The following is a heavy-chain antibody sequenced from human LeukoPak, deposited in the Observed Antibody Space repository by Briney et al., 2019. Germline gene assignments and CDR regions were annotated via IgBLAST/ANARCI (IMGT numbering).Heavy chain of an antibody. CDR1: GFTFSDYY. CDR3: ARETYYYDTTYYYIKYFDY. Sequence: GGSLRLSCAASGFTFSDYYMSWIRQAPGKGLEWVAYISSSGTTIYYADSVKGRFTISRDNAKNSLYLQMNSLRAEDTAVYYCARETYYYDTTYYYIKYFDYWGQGTLVTVSS. CDR2: ISSSGTTI. J-gene: IGHJ4*02. D-gene: IGHD3-22*01. V-gene: IGHV3-11*01.